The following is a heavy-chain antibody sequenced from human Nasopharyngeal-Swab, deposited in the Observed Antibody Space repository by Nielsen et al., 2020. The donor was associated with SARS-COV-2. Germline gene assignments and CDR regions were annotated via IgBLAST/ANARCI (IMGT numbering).Heavy chain of an antibody. CDR2: ISSSSSTI. D-gene: IGHD4-23*01. J-gene: IGHJ4*02. V-gene: IGHV3-48*04. CDR1: GFKFGSYS. CDR3: AHHYGGNTDHLDY. Sequence: GESLKISCAASGFKFGSYSMNWVRQAPGKGLEWVSYISSSSSTIYYADSVKGRFTISRDNAKNSLYLQMNSLRAEDTAVYYCAHHYGGNTDHLDYWGQGTLVTVSS.